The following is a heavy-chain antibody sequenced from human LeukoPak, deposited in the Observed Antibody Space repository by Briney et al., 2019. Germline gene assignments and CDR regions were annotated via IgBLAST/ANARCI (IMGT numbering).Heavy chain of an antibody. D-gene: IGHD1-26*01. CDR3: ARHTGGLGGTGFDY. CDR2: INYSGTA. CDR1: GGSISNYC. Sequence: SSETLSLTCTASGGSISNYCWSWVRQPPGKGLEWIGYINYSGTADYNPSLKSRVTISVDTSKNQFSLKLQSVSAADTAVYYCARHTGGLGGTGFDYWGQGTLVTVSS. V-gene: IGHV4-59*08. J-gene: IGHJ4*02.